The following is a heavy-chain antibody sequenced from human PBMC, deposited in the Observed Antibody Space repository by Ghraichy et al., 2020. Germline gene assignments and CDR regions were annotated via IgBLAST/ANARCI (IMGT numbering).Heavy chain of an antibody. J-gene: IGHJ4*02. D-gene: IGHD3-22*01. CDR1: GFTFSNYW. CDR3: ARALTYDTGGYGY. CDR2: IKYDGSDK. Sequence: GGSLRLSCEASGFTFSNYWMAWLRQATGKGLEWVANIKYDGSDKYYVESVRGRFTISRDNAKNSLSLQMNSLRAEDTAVYYCARALTYDTGGYGYWGQGTLVTVSS. V-gene: IGHV3-7*01.